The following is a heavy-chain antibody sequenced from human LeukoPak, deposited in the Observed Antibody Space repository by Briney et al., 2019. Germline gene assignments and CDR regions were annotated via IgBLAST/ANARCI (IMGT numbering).Heavy chain of an antibody. V-gene: IGHV3-21*01. CDR3: AREVDDYGDHGEGY. Sequence: PGGSLRLSCAASGFTFSSYSMNWVRQAPGKGLEWVSSISSSSSYIYYADSVKGRFTISRDNAKNSLYLQMNSLRAEDTAVYYCAREVDDYGDHGEGYWGQGTLVTVYS. D-gene: IGHD4-17*01. J-gene: IGHJ4*02. CDR2: ISSSSSYI. CDR1: GFTFSSYS.